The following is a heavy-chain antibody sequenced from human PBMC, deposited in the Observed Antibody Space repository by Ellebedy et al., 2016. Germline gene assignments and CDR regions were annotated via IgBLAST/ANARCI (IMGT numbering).Heavy chain of an antibody. CDR2: IIPIFGTA. CDR3: ARDLVVVTAILGENAFDI. J-gene: IGHJ3*02. D-gene: IGHD2-21*02. Sequence: SVKVSXKASGGTFSSYAISWVRQAPGQGLEWMGGIIPIFGTANYAQKFQGRVTITADESTSTAYMELSSLRSEDTAVYYCARDLVVVTAILGENAFDIWGQGTMVTVSS. CDR1: GGTFSSYA. V-gene: IGHV1-69*13.